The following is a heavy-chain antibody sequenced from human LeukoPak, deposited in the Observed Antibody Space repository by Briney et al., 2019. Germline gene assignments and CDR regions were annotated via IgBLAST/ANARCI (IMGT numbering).Heavy chain of an antibody. CDR3: ARADILTDIDY. V-gene: IGHV1-18*01. Sequence: GASETVSCKASGYTFTSYGISWVRQAPGQGLEWMGWISAYNGNTNYAQKLQGRVTMTTDTSTSTAYMELRSLRSDDTAVYYCARADILTDIDYWGQGTLVTVSS. J-gene: IGHJ4*02. CDR2: ISAYNGNT. D-gene: IGHD3-9*01. CDR1: GYTFTSYG.